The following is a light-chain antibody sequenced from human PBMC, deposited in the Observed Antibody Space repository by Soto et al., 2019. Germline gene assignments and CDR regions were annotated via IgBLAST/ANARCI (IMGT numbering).Light chain of an antibody. J-gene: IGKJ1*01. V-gene: IGKV3-20*01. CDR2: GAS. CDR3: QQYRTSAQT. CDR1: QTVGSDY. Sequence: EIVLTQSPGTLSLSPGESATLSCRASQTVGSDYLAWYQQRPGQAPRLLIYGASSRATGIPDRFSGSGSGTDFPLTIGRLEPEDFAMYFCQQYRTSAQTFGQGTKVEIK.